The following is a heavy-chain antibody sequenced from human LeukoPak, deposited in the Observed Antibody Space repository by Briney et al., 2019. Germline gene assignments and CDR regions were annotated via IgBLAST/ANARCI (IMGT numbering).Heavy chain of an antibody. CDR1: GGSFSGYY. J-gene: IGHJ5*02. D-gene: IGHD3-16*01. Sequence: SETLSLTCAVYGGSFSGYYWSWIRQHPGKGLEWIGYIYYSGSTYYNPSLKSRVTISVDTSKNQFSLKLSSVTAADTAVYYCARYDREAWFDPWGQGTLVTVSS. CDR3: ARYDREAWFDP. V-gene: IGHV4-31*11. CDR2: IYYSGST.